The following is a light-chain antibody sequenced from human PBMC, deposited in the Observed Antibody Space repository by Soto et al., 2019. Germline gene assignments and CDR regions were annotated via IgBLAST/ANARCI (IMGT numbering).Light chain of an antibody. V-gene: IGLV2-18*02. Sequence: QSALTQPPSVSGSPGQSVTISCTGTRSDVGSYNRVSWYQQPPGKAPKLLIYEVNNRPSGVSNRFSGSKSGNTASLTISGLQAEDEADYYCCSYTSSTTPLFGGGTKLTVL. J-gene: IGLJ2*01. CDR3: CSYTSSTTPL. CDR1: RSDVGSYNR. CDR2: EVN.